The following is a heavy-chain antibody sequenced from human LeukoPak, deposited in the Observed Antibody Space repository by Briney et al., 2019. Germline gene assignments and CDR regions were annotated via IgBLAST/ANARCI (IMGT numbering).Heavy chain of an antibody. D-gene: IGHD3-22*01. CDR3: ARVADYYDSSGYSPGAFDI. CDR1: GGSISSYY. J-gene: IGHJ3*02. V-gene: IGHV4-4*07. CDR2: IYTSGST. Sequence: PSETLSLTCTVSGGSISSYYWSWIRQPAGEGLEWIGRIYTSGSTKYSPSLKSRVTMSVDTSKNQFSLKLSSVTAADTAVYYCARVADYYDSSGYSPGAFDIWGQGTMVTVSS.